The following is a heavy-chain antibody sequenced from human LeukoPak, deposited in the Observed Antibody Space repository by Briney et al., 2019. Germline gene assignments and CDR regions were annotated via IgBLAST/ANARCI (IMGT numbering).Heavy chain of an antibody. CDR3: ARVGYGSMDYYYYYMDV. D-gene: IGHD5-12*01. Sequence: SETLSLTCTVSGGSISSYYWSWIRQPPGKGLEWIGYIYTSGSTNYNPSLKSRVTISVDTSKNQFSMKLSSVTAADTAVYYCARVGYGSMDYYYYYMDVWGKGTTVTVSS. J-gene: IGHJ6*03. V-gene: IGHV4-4*09. CDR2: IYTSGST. CDR1: GGSISSYY.